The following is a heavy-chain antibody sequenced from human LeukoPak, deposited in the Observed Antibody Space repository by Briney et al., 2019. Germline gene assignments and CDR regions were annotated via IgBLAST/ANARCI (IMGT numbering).Heavy chain of an antibody. CDR3: AKDPGYCSGGSCYTPFDY. CDR1: GLTFSSYA. D-gene: IGHD2-15*01. Sequence: PGGSLRLSCAASGLTFSSYAMSWVRQAPGKGLEWVSAMSSSGGSTYYADSVKGRFTISRDNSKNTLYLQMNSLRAEDTAVYYCAKDPGYCSGGSCYTPFDYWGQGTLVTVSS. J-gene: IGHJ4*02. CDR2: MSSSGGST. V-gene: IGHV3-23*01.